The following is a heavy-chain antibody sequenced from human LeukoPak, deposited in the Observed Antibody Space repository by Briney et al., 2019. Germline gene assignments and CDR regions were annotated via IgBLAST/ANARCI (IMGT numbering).Heavy chain of an antibody. CDR1: GFTFTDYY. D-gene: IGHD6-13*01. Sequence: KTGGSLRLSCAASGFTFTDYYMSWIRQAPGKGLEWVSYISSSGSTRQYANSVKGRFTISRDNAKNSLSLQMNSLRAADTAVYYCVRPREQNLVVSPFDIWGQGTMVTVSS. CDR3: VRPREQNLVVSPFDI. J-gene: IGHJ3*02. V-gene: IGHV3-11*01. CDR2: ISSSGSTR.